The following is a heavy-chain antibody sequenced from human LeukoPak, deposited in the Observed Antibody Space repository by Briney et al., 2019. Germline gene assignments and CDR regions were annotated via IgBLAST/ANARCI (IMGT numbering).Heavy chain of an antibody. Sequence: ASVKVSCKTSGYTFTNYYIHWVRQTPGQGLEWMGVISLTGGETDSAQRFRGRFTVTRDLSASTVYMELSSLRFEDTAVYYCVREYVGGTFDYWGLGTLVTVSA. J-gene: IGHJ4*02. CDR1: GYTFTNYY. CDR3: VREYVGGTFDY. D-gene: IGHD3-10*02. CDR2: ISLTGGET. V-gene: IGHV1-46*01.